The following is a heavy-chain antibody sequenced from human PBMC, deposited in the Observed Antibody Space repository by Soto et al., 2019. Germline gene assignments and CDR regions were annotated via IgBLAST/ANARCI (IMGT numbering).Heavy chain of an antibody. CDR2: ISPSGGYT. J-gene: IGHJ4*02. CDR1: GYTFTLYY. Sequence: ASVNVSCKASGYTFTLYYMHWVRQAPGQGLGRMGIISPSGGYTSYAQMFQGRVTMTRDTFTSNVYMELSSLRAEDTGIYYCARSSARFDSWGQGTRVTVSS. V-gene: IGHV1-46*01. CDR3: ARSSARFDS.